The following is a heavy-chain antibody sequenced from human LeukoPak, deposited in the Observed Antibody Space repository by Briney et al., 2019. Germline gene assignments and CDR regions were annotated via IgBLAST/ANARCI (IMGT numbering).Heavy chain of an antibody. CDR1: GFTFSNAW. D-gene: IGHD3-10*01. V-gene: IGHV3-23*01. CDR3: AKDYYALLWFGEFNRKYYFDY. Sequence: GGSLRLSCAASGFTFSNAWMSWVRQAPGKGLQWVSGISGSGGERYYTESVKGRFTISRDNSKNTLYLQMNSLRAEDTAVYYCAKDYYALLWFGEFNRKYYFDYWGQGTLVTVSS. J-gene: IGHJ4*02. CDR2: ISGSGGER.